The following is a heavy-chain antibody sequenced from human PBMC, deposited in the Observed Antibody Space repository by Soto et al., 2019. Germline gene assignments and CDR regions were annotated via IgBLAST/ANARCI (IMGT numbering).Heavy chain of an antibody. V-gene: IGHV4-59*01. D-gene: IGHD7-27*01. CDR1: GGSISSYY. CDR2: IYYSGST. CDR3: ARGLNWGGGGAVAFDI. Sequence: SETLSLTCTVSGGSISSYYWSWIRQPPGKGLEWIGYIYYSGSTNYNPSLKSRVTISVDTSKNQFSLKLSSVTAADTAVYYCARGLNWGGGGAVAFDIWGQGTMVTVSS. J-gene: IGHJ3*02.